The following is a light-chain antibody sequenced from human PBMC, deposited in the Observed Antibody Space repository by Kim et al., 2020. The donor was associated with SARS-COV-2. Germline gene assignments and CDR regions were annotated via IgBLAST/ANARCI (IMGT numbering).Light chain of an antibody. V-gene: IGLV3-21*04. CDR1: NIGSKS. CDR2: YDS. CDR3: HVWDSSSDPPRV. J-gene: IGLJ3*02. Sequence: SYELTQPPSVSVAPGKTARITCGGNNIGSKSVHWYQQKPGQAPVLVIYYDSDRPSGIPERFSGSNSGNTATLTISRVEAGDEADYYCHVWDSSSDPPRVFGGGTQLTVL.